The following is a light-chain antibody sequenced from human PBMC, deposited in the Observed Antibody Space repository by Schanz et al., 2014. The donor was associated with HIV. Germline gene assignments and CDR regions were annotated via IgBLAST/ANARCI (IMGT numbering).Light chain of an antibody. J-gene: IGLJ3*02. CDR1: SSDVGDYNY. Sequence: QSVLTQPASVSGSPGQSITISCTGTSSDVGDYNYVSWYQQHPGKAPKLMIYDVSNRPSGVSNRFSGSKSGNTASLTISGLQAEDEADYYCCSYAGSSTFLWVFGGGTKLTVL. CDR2: DVS. CDR3: CSYAGSSTFLWV. V-gene: IGLV2-14*03.